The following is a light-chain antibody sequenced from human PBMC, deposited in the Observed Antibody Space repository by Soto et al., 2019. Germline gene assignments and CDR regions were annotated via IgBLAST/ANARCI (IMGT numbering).Light chain of an antibody. CDR1: QSVGSR. Sequence: EIVMTQSPATLSVSPGERATLSCRASQSVGSRLAWYQHKPGQAPRLLIYGASTRATGIPARFSGSGSGTEFTLTISSLQSEDFAVYYCQQYNNWPPWTFGRGPKVEIK. J-gene: IGKJ1*01. CDR3: QQYNNWPPWT. V-gene: IGKV3-15*01. CDR2: GAS.